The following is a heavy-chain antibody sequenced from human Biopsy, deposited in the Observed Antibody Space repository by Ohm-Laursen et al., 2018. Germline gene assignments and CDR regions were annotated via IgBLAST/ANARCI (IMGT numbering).Heavy chain of an antibody. CDR2: AYPSGTT. CDR3: AGSRGHYFNGLDV. J-gene: IGHJ6*02. D-gene: IGHD3-10*01. Sequence: SQTLSLTCSVSGASMTDYFWSWIWQPAGKGLEWIGRAYPSGTTYYNPSLKGQVTISIDASKNQFSLKVTSVTAADTAVFYCAGSRGHYFNGLDVWGQGTTVTVSS. V-gene: IGHV4-4*07. CDR1: GASMTDYF.